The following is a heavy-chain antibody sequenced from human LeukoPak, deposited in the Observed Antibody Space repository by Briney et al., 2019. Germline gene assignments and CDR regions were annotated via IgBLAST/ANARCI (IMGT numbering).Heavy chain of an antibody. CDR1: GFTFDDYA. D-gene: IGHD3-3*01. V-gene: IGHV3-20*04. CDR2: INWNGGST. J-gene: IGHJ4*02. Sequence: PGGSLRLSCAASGFTFDDYAMNWVRQAPGKGLEWVSGINWNGGSTYYRDSVNGRFTISRDNAKNSLYLQMNSLRAEDTALYYCARVKGSGYRNSIDYWGQGTLVTVSS. CDR3: ARVKGSGYRNSIDY.